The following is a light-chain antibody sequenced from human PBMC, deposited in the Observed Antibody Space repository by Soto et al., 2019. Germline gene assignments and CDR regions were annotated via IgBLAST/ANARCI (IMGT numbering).Light chain of an antibody. V-gene: IGKV3-20*01. Sequence: EIVLTQSPGTLSLSPGERATLSCRASQSVSNNYLAWYQQKPGQAPRLLIYGASNRATGIPDRFSGSGSGTDFTLTISRLEPEDFAVYYCQQYGSSVTFGQLTKVEIK. J-gene: IGKJ1*01. CDR2: GAS. CDR1: QSVSNNY. CDR3: QQYGSSVT.